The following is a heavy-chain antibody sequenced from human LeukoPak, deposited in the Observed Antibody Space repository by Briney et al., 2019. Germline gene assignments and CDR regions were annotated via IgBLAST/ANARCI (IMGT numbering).Heavy chain of an antibody. J-gene: IGHJ6*03. V-gene: IGHV3-74*01. CDR3: ARGIAVAGYYYYYYMDV. CDR1: GFTFSSYW. D-gene: IGHD6-19*01. Sequence: GGSLRLSCAASGFTFSSYWVHWVRQAPGKGLVWVSRINSDGSSTSYADSVKGRFTISRDNAKNTLYLQMNSLRAEDTAVYYCARGIAVAGYYYYYYMDVWGKGTTVTVSS. CDR2: INSDGSST.